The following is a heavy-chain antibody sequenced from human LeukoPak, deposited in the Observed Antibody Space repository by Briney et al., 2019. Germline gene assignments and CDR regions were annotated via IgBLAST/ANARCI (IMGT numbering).Heavy chain of an antibody. D-gene: IGHD3-3*01. CDR1: GGSISSGDYY. CDR2: IYYSGST. CDR3: ARGARITIFGVVSHPFDY. Sequence: PSETLSLTCTVSGGSISSGDYYWSWIRQPPGKGLEWIGYIYYSGSTYYNPSLKSRVTISVDTSKNQFSLKLSSVTAADTAVYYCARGARITIFGVVSHPFDYWGQGTLVTVSS. J-gene: IGHJ4*02. V-gene: IGHV4-30-4*08.